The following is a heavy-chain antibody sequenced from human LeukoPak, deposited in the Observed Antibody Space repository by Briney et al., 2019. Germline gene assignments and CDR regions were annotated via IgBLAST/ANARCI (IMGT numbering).Heavy chain of an antibody. CDR2: IYHSGST. D-gene: IGHD4-17*01. J-gene: IGHJ4*02. CDR1: GYSISSGYY. CDR3: ARARRQVTTLDY. V-gene: IGHV4-38-2*02. Sequence: SETLSLTCTVSGYSISSGYYWGWIRQPPGKGLEWIGSIYHSGSTYYNPSLKSRVTTSVDASKNQFSLKLSSVTAADTAVYYCARARRQVTTLDYWGQGTLVTVSS.